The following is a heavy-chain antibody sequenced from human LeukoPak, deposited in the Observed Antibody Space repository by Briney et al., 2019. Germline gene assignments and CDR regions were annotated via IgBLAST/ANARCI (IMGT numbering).Heavy chain of an antibody. CDR2: INPNSGGT. CDR1: GYTFTSYA. D-gene: IGHD4-17*01. Sequence: ASVKVSCKASGYTFTSYAMNWVRQAPGQGLEWMGWINPNSGGTNYAQKFQGRVTMTRDTSISTAYMELSRLRSDDTAVYYCASTDYGDLTFDYWGQGTLVTVSS. V-gene: IGHV1-2*02. J-gene: IGHJ4*02. CDR3: ASTDYGDLTFDY.